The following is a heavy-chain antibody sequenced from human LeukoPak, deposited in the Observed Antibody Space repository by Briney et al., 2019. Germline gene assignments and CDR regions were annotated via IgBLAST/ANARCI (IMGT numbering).Heavy chain of an antibody. D-gene: IGHD1-1*01. Sequence: PSETLSLTCTVSGYSISSGYYWGWIRQPPGKGLEWIGSMYHSGSTYYNSSLKSRVTILVDTSKNQFSLKLSSVTAADTAVYYCARDQSNEGFDPWGQGTLVTVSS. J-gene: IGHJ5*02. CDR3: ARDQSNEGFDP. CDR1: GYSISSGYY. CDR2: MYHSGST. V-gene: IGHV4-38-2*02.